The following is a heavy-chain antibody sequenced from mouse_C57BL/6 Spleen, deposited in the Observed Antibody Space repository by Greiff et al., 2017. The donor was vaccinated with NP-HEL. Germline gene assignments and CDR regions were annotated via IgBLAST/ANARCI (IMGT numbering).Heavy chain of an antibody. J-gene: IGHJ4*01. Sequence: QVQLKQPGAELVKPGASVKMSCKASGYTFTSYWITWVKQRPGQGLEWIGDIYPGSGSTNYNEKFKSKATLTVDTSSSTAYMQLSSLTSEDSAVYYCATSNYYYAMDYWGQGTSVTVSS. V-gene: IGHV1-55*01. CDR3: ATSNYYYAMDY. D-gene: IGHD2-5*01. CDR2: IYPGSGST. CDR1: GYTFTSYW.